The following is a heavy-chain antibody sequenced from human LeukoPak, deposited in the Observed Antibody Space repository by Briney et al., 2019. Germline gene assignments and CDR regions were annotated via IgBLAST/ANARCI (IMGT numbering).Heavy chain of an antibody. V-gene: IGHV3-23*01. CDR3: ARDMSGSVDAFDI. CDR1: GFSFSSYA. J-gene: IGHJ3*02. CDR2: ISGSGGST. Sequence: GGSLRLSCAASGFSFSSYAMSWVRQAPGKGLEWISSISGSGGSTHYADSVKGRFTISRDNSKNTLYLQMNSLRAEDTAVYYCARDMSGSVDAFDIWGQGTMVTVSS. D-gene: IGHD1-26*01.